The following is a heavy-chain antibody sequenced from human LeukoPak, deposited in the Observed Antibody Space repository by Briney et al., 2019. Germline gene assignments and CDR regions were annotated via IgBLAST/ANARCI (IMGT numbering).Heavy chain of an antibody. V-gene: IGHV3-53*05. J-gene: IGHJ4*02. CDR1: EFTVSSNY. Sequence: GGSLRLSCAATEFTVSSNYMNWVRQAPGKGLEWVSIIYSGGDTYYADYVKGRFTISRDNSKNTLYLQMNSLRPEDTAVYYCTRGPGSTWYSDYWGQGTLVTVSS. D-gene: IGHD6-13*01. CDR3: TRGPGSTWYSDY. CDR2: IYSGGDT.